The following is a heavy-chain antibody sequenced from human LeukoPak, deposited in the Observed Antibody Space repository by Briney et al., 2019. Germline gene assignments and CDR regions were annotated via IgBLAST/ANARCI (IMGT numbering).Heavy chain of an antibody. J-gene: IGHJ6*02. CDR2: ISAYNGNT. CDR1: GYTFTSYG. CDR3: ARNLYDSSGYLDYYGMDV. V-gene: IGHV1-18*01. D-gene: IGHD3-22*01. Sequence: ASVKVSCKASGYTFTSYGISWVRQAPGQGLEWMGWISAYNGNTSYAQKLQGRVTMTTDTSTSTAYMKLRSLRSDDTAVYYCARNLYDSSGYLDYYGMDVWGQGTTVTVSS.